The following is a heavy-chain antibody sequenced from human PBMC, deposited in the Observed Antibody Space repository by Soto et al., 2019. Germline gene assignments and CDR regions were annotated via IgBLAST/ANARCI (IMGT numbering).Heavy chain of an antibody. CDR2: ISGGGGNS. D-gene: IGHD6-19*01. Sequence: EVQVLESGGGSVQPGGSLRLSCAASGFTFSSCAMSWVRQAPGKGLEWVSGISGGGGNSYYADSVRGRFTISRDNSKNAVYLQMNSLRAEDTAVCYCAKSPYSSGRYLGDYWGQGALVTVSS. CDR3: AKSPYSSGRYLGDY. CDR1: GFTFSSCA. V-gene: IGHV3-23*01. J-gene: IGHJ4*02.